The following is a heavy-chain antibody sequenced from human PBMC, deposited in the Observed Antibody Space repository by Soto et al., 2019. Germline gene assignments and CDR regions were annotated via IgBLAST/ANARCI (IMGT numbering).Heavy chain of an antibody. J-gene: IGHJ6*02. V-gene: IGHV2-26*01. D-gene: IGHD1-26*01. Sequence: SGPTLVNPTETLTLTCTVSGFSLSNARMGVSWIRQPPGKALEWLAHIFSNDEKSYSTSLKSRLTISKDTSKSQVVLTMTNMDPVDTATYYCARIQGEGEHTYYYYGMDVWGQGTTVTVS. CDR2: IFSNDEK. CDR1: GFSLSNARMG. CDR3: ARIQGEGEHTYYYYGMDV.